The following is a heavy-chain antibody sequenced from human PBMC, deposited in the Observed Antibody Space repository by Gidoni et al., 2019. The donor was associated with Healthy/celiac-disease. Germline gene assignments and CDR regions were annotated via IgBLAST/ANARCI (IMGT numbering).Heavy chain of an antibody. D-gene: IGHD3-10*01. CDR2: INPRGGST. CDR1: GYTFPSYY. V-gene: IGHV1-46*01. CDR3: ARGPLIQPTDYFVGYYYYGMDV. Sequence: QVQLVQSGAEVKKPGASVKVSCKASGYTFPSYYMHWVRQAPGQGLEWMGIINPRGGSTSYAKKFQGRVTMTRDTSTSTVYMELSSLRSEDTAVYYCARGPLIQPTDYFVGYYYYGMDVWGQGTTVTVSS. J-gene: IGHJ6*02.